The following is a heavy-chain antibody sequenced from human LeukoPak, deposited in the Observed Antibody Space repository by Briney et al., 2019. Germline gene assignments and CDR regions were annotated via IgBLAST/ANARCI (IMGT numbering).Heavy chain of an antibody. Sequence: SETLSLTCSVYGGSFSGYYWSWIRQPPGKGLEWIGYINHSGSTNYNPSLKSRVTISVDTSKNQFSLKLSSVTAADTPLYFCASARVRGSWFEPWGQGTLVTVSS. CDR2: INHSGST. V-gene: IGHV4-34*01. CDR1: GGSFSGYY. D-gene: IGHD3-10*01. J-gene: IGHJ5*02. CDR3: ASARVRGSWFEP.